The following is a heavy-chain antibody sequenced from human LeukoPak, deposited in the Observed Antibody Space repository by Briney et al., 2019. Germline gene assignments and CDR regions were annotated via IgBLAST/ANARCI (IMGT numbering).Heavy chain of an antibody. CDR3: AKDHSVNWFDP. CDR2: ISYDGSNK. Sequence: GGSLRLSCAASGFTFSSYAMHWVRQAPGKGLEWVAVISYDGSNKYYADSVKGRFTISRDSSKNTLYLQMNSLRVEDTAVYYCAKDHSVNWFDPWGQGTLVSVSS. J-gene: IGHJ5*02. V-gene: IGHV3-30*04. CDR1: GFTFSSYA. D-gene: IGHD2-8*01.